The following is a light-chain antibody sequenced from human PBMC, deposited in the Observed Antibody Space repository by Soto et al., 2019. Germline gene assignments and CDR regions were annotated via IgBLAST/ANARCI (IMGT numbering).Light chain of an antibody. CDR3: QQLNSYPIT. V-gene: IGKV1-9*01. Sequence: DIQMTQSPSSLSASVADRVTITCRASQSISNYLNWYQQRPGKAPKLLIYAASTLQSGVPSRFSGSGSGTEFTLTISRLQPEDFATYYCQQLNSYPITFGQGTRLEIK. J-gene: IGKJ5*01. CDR2: AAS. CDR1: QSISNY.